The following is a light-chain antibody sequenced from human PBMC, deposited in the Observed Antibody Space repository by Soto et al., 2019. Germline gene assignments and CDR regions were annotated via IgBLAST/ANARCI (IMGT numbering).Light chain of an antibody. Sequence: QSVLTQSPSVSAAPGQTVIITCSGTSSNIGKNYVSWYQQFPGKAPKLLMYDTYQRLSGIPDRVSGSKSGTSATLGITGLQTGDEADYYCATWDSSLSSYVFGTGTKLTVL. CDR2: DTY. J-gene: IGLJ1*01. CDR1: SSNIGKNY. V-gene: IGLV1-51*01. CDR3: ATWDSSLSSYV.